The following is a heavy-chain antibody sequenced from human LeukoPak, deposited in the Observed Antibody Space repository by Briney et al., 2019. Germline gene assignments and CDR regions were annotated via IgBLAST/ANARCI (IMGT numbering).Heavy chain of an antibody. Sequence: GGSLRLSCAASGFTFSRYGMHWVRQAPGKGLEWVATISSDGNNKNYADSMKGRFTISRDNSKNTLYLQMNSLRAEDTAVYYCARFYANEWELPHWGQGTLVTVSS. D-gene: IGHD1-26*01. CDR1: GFTFSRYG. CDR3: ARFYANEWELPH. J-gene: IGHJ4*02. V-gene: IGHV3-30*03. CDR2: ISSDGNNK.